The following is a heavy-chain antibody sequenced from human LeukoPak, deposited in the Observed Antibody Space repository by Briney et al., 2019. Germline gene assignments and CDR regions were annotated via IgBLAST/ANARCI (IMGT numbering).Heavy chain of an antibody. CDR3: ARDLSGVTGYTYGRGIDY. V-gene: IGHV4-59*12. CDR2: IYYSGST. J-gene: IGHJ4*02. Sequence: PSETLSLTCTVSGGSISSYYWSWIRQPPGKGLEWIGNIYYSGSTNYNPSLKSRVTISVDTSKNQFSLKLSSVTAADTAVYYCARDLSGVTGYTYGRGIDYWGQGTLVTVSS. D-gene: IGHD5-18*01. CDR1: GGSISSYY.